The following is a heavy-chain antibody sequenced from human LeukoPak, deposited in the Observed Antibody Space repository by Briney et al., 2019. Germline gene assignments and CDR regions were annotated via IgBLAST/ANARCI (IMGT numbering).Heavy chain of an antibody. D-gene: IGHD3-3*01. V-gene: IGHV3-7*01. CDR1: GFTFSSYW. CDR3: ARDGSTYDFWCGYYLSGWFDP. Sequence: GGSLRLSCAASGFTFSSYWMSWVRQAPGKGLEWVANIKQDGSEKYYVDSVKGRFTISRDNAKNSLYLQMNSLRAEDTAVYYCARDGSTYDFWCGYYLSGWFDPWGQGTLVTVSS. J-gene: IGHJ5*02. CDR2: IKQDGSEK.